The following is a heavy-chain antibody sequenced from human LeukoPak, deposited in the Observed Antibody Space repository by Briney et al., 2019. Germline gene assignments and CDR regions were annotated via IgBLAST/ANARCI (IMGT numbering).Heavy chain of an antibody. Sequence: PGGSLRLSCAASGFTFSSYSMNWVRQAPGKGLEWVSSISSSSSYIYYADSVKGRFTISRDNAKNSLYLQMNSLRAEDTAVYFCARDKPTFHNWRSPYYFDYWGQGTLVTVSS. J-gene: IGHJ4*02. CDR1: GFTFSSYS. CDR3: ARDKPTFHNWRSPYYFDY. D-gene: IGHD3-16*01. CDR2: ISSSSSYI. V-gene: IGHV3-21*01.